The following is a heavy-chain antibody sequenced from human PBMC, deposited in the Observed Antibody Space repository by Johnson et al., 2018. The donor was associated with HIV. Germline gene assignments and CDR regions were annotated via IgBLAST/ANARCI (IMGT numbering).Heavy chain of an antibody. CDR2: ISYDGSNK. V-gene: IGHV3-30-3*01. D-gene: IGHD3-10*01. J-gene: IGHJ3*02. CDR1: GFTFSSYA. CDR3: ARVHVRGIIFDAFDI. Sequence: VQLVESGGGVVQPGGSLRLSCAASGFTFSSYAMHWVRRAPGKGLEWVAVISYDGSNKYYADSVKGRFTISRDNSKNTLYLQMNSLRAEDTAVFYCARVHVRGIIFDAFDIWGQGTMVTVSS.